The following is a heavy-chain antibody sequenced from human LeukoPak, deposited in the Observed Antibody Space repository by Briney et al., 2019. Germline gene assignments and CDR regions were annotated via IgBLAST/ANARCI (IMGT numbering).Heavy chain of an antibody. CDR3: ARGMTDSDYYYYMDV. CDR1: GGTFSSYA. D-gene: IGHD1-14*01. Sequence: SVKVSCKASGGTFSSYAISWVRQAPGQGLEWMGGIIPIFGTANYAQKFQGRVTITADKSTSTAYMELSSLRSEDTAVYYCARGMTDSDYYYYMDVWGKGTTVTVSS. CDR2: IIPIFGTA. V-gene: IGHV1-69*06. J-gene: IGHJ6*03.